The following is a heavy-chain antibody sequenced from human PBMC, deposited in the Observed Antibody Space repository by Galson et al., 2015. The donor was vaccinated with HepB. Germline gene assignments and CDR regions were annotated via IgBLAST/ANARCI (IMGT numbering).Heavy chain of an antibody. Sequence: SLRLSCAASGFTVSSNYMTWVRQPPGKGLDWVSVIYSGGSTYYADSVKGRFTISRDNSKNTLYLQMNSLRAEDTAVYYCARAIGYSTDAFDIWGQGTMVTVSS. J-gene: IGHJ3*02. CDR1: GFTVSSNY. D-gene: IGHD3-3*01. V-gene: IGHV3-66*01. CDR2: IYSGGST. CDR3: ARAIGYSTDAFDI.